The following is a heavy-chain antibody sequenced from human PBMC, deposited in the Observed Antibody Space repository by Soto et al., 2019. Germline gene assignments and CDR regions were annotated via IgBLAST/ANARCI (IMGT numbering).Heavy chain of an antibody. D-gene: IGHD6-13*01. CDR2: IHYSGST. Sequence: PSETLSLTCSVSGGSISTYYWSWIRQPPGKGLEWIGYIHYSGSTNYSPPLKSRVTISVDTSKNQFSLKLSSVTAADTAVYYCAGGLGSRNPIWGQGTLVTVSS. CDR3: AGGLGSRNPI. CDR1: GGSISTYY. V-gene: IGHV4-59*01. J-gene: IGHJ4*02.